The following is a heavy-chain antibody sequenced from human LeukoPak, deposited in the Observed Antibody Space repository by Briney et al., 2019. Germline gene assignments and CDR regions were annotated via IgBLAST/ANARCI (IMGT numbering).Heavy chain of an antibody. J-gene: IGHJ3*02. Sequence: PSETLSLTCTVSGGSISSGGYYWSWIRQPPGKGLEWIGYIYHSGSTYYNPSLKSRVTISVDRSKNQFSLKLSSVTAADTAVYYCAREYIVVVPAAISSRSAFDIWGQGTMVTVSS. CDR1: GGSISSGGYY. D-gene: IGHD2-2*01. CDR2: IYHSGST. CDR3: AREYIVVVPAAISSRSAFDI. V-gene: IGHV4-30-2*01.